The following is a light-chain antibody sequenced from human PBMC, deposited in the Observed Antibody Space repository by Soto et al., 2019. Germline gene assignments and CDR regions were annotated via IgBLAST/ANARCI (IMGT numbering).Light chain of an antibody. V-gene: IGKV3-11*01. CDR3: QQRRSWPPTIT. CDR1: QSVSTY. CDR2: DAS. Sequence: EIVLTQSPATLSLSPGERSTLSLMSSQSVSTYLAWYQQRPGQAPRLLIYDASYRATDIPPRFSGSGSGTDFTLTISSLEPEDFAVYYCQQRRSWPPTITFGQGTRLEIK. J-gene: IGKJ5*01.